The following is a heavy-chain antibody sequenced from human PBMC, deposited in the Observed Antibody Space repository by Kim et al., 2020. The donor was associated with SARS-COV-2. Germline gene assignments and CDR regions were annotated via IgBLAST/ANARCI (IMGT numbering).Heavy chain of an antibody. Sequence: GGSLRLSCAASGFTFSTYTMNWVRRAPGKGLEWVSYIGRTGTTTYYADSVRGRFTISRDSAKNSLYLQMNSLRNEDTAVYYCARGFNSWGQGTLVTVSS. V-gene: IGHV3-48*02. CDR3: ARGFNS. J-gene: IGHJ4*02. CDR1: GFTFSTYT. CDR2: IGRTGTTT.